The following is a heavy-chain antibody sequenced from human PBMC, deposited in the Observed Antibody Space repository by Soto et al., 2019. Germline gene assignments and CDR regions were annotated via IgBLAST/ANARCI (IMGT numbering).Heavy chain of an antibody. J-gene: IGHJ6*02. Sequence: GGSLRLSCAASGFTFSSYAMHWVRQAPGKGLEWVAVISYDGSNKYYADSVKGRFTISRDNSKNTLYLQMNGLRAEDTAVCYCARDPFGITGTPAWGMDVWGQGTTVTVSS. CDR1: GFTFSSYA. V-gene: IGHV3-30-3*01. CDR3: ARDPFGITGTPAWGMDV. D-gene: IGHD1-20*01. CDR2: ISYDGSNK.